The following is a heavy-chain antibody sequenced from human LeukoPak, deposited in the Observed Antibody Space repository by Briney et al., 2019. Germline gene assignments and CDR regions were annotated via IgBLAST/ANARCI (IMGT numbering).Heavy chain of an antibody. CDR1: GITFSNYG. J-gene: IGHJ4*02. CDR3: AKETLHAYDYVIDY. Sequence: PGGSLRLSCVVSGITFSNYGMSWVRQAPGKGLEWVSGISESGGGTNYADSVKGRFSISRDNAKNTVYLQMNSLRAEDTAVYYCAKETLHAYDYVIDYWGQGTLVTVSS. CDR2: ISESGGGT. D-gene: IGHD3-16*01. V-gene: IGHV3-23*01.